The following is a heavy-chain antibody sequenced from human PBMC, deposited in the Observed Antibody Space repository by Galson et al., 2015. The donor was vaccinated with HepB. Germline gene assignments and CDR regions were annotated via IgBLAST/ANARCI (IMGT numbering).Heavy chain of an antibody. CDR1: GLAFRNSW. V-gene: IGHV3-15*01. J-gene: IGHJ4*02. CDR3: PTGPVKYCNDTVCSTVDY. D-gene: IGHD1-26*01. CDR2: IKSETDGGTT. Sequence: SLRLSCAVSGLAFRNSWMSWVRQAPGKGLEWVGRIKSETDGGTTDYAEPVGGRIIISRDDSKNTVYLQMNSLKSQDIAVYYCPTGPVKYCNDTVCSTVDYWGQGALITVSS.